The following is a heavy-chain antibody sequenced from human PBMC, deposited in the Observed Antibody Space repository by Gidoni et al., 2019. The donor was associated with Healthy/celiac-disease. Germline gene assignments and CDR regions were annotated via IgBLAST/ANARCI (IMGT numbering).Heavy chain of an antibody. CDR1: GAAVSSGSYY. V-gene: IGHV4-61*01. J-gene: IGHJ4*02. CDR3: ARYSSSWYYFDY. Sequence: QVQLQESGPGLVTRSATLSLTCTVLGAAVSSGSYYWSWLRQPPGKGLEWIGYIYYSGSTNYNPSLKSRVTISVDTSKNQFSLKLSSVTAADTAVYYCARYSSSWYYFDYWGQGTLVTVSS. D-gene: IGHD6-13*01. CDR2: IYYSGST.